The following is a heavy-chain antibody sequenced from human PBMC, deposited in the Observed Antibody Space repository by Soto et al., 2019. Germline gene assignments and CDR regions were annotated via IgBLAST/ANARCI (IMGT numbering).Heavy chain of an antibody. CDR2: INPSGGST. J-gene: IGHJ3*02. D-gene: IGHD4-17*01. CDR3: AHDYGDYGSAFDI. Sequence: GASVKVSCKASGYTFTSYYMHWVRQAPGQGLEWMGIINPSGGSTSYAQKFQGRVTMTRDTSTSTVYMELSSLRSEDTAVYYCAHDYGDYGSAFDIWGQGTMVTVSS. V-gene: IGHV1-46*03. CDR1: GYTFTSYY.